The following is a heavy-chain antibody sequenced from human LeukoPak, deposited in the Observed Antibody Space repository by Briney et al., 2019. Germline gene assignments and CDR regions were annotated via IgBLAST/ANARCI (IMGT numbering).Heavy chain of an antibody. CDR2: MNPNSGNT. CDR1: GYTFTSYD. Sequence: ASVKVPCKASGYTFTSYDINWVRQATGQGLEWMGWMNPNSGNTGYAQKFQGRVTITTNTSISTAYMELSSLRSEDTAVYYCARTNGIFGVVTQAYYYYMDVWGKGTTVTVSS. CDR3: ARTNGIFGVVTQAYYYYMDV. D-gene: IGHD3-3*01. V-gene: IGHV1-8*03. J-gene: IGHJ6*03.